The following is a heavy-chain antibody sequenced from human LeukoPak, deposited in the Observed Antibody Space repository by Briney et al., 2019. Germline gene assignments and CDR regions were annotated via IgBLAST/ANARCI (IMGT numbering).Heavy chain of an antibody. V-gene: IGHV1-69*04. J-gene: IGHJ4*02. CDR2: IIPILGIA. D-gene: IGHD3-22*01. Sequence: ASVKVSCKASGGTFNSYAISWVRQAPGQGLEWMGRIIPILGIANYAQKFQGRVTITADKSTSTAYMELSSLRSEDTAVYYCARDEDNYYDSSGYYPFDYWGQGTLVTVSS. CDR3: ARDEDNYYDSSGYYPFDY. CDR1: GGTFNSYA.